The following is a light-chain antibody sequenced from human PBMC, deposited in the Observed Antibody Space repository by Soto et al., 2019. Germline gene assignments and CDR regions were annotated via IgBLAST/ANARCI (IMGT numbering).Light chain of an antibody. Sequence: IVMTQSPLSLPVTPGEPASISCRSSQSLLHSNGYSYFHWYLQKPGQSPQLLIYLGSNRASGVPDRFSGSGSGTEFTLKISRVEAEDAGVYYCMQALQTPWTFGQGTKVEIK. CDR2: LGS. CDR1: QSLLHSNGYSY. V-gene: IGKV2-28*01. CDR3: MQALQTPWT. J-gene: IGKJ1*01.